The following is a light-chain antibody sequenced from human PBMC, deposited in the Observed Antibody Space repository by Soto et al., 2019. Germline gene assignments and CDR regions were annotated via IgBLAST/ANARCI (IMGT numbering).Light chain of an antibody. CDR1: SSEVGGYNY. CDR3: SSFTSSSTYV. CDR2: EVS. Sequence: QSALTQPASVSGSPGQSIPIYCTGTSSEVGGYNYVSWYQQHPGKAPKLLIYEVSNRPSGVPDRFSGSKSGNTASLTISVLYAEDEADYYCSSFTSSSTYVFRTGTKVPVL. J-gene: IGLJ1*01. V-gene: IGLV2-14*01.